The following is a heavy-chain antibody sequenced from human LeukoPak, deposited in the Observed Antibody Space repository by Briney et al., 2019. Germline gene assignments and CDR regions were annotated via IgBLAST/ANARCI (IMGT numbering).Heavy chain of an antibody. D-gene: IGHD5-18*01. CDR1: GYTFTSYG. CDR3: ARAYSYGSDYYYGMDV. CDR2: ISGYNGNT. Sequence: GASVKVSCKASGYTFTSYGISWVRQTPGQRLEWMGWISGYNGNTKYAHKVQGRVTMTTDTSTGTAYMELRSLRSDDTGVYYCARAYSYGSDYYYGMDVWGQGTTVTVSS. V-gene: IGHV1-18*01. J-gene: IGHJ6*02.